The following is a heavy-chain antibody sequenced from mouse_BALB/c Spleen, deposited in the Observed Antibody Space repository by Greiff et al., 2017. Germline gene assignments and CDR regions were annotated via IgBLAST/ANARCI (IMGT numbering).Heavy chain of an antibody. D-gene: IGHD2-4*01. V-gene: IGHV1-69*02. Sequence: QVQLLQPGAELVQPGAPVKLSCKASGYTFPCYWMNWVQQRPGRGLEWIGRIDPSDSETRYNQKFKDQATLTVDTASSTDYLQLSSLTSEDSAVYYCERDRYDYPHDLDYWGQGTTVTVSA. CDR3: ERDRYDYPHDLDY. CDR2: IDPSDSET. J-gene: IGHJ2*01. CDR1: GYTFPCYW.